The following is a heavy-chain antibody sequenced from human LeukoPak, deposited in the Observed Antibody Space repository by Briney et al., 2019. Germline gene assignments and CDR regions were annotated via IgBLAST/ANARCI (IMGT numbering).Heavy chain of an antibody. Sequence: SETLSLTCAVYGGSFSSYYWSWIRQPAGKGLEWIGRMHTSGSTNYNPSLKSRVTMSVDTSKNQFSLKLSSVTAADTAVYYCARDSYYYGSGSYYLDYWGQGTLVTVSS. V-gene: IGHV4-4*07. CDR1: GGSFSSYY. CDR3: ARDSYYYGSGSYYLDY. J-gene: IGHJ4*02. D-gene: IGHD3-10*01. CDR2: MHTSGST.